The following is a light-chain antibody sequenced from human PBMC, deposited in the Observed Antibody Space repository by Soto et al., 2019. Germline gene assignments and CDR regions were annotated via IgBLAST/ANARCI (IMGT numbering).Light chain of an antibody. Sequence: QSALTQPPSASGSPGQSVTISCTGTSSDVGGYNYVSWYQQHPGKAPKLMIYEVSKRPSGVPDRFSGSKSGNTASLTVCGLQAEDEADYYCSSYAGSLVVFGGGTKLTVL. V-gene: IGLV2-8*01. CDR1: SSDVGGYNY. J-gene: IGLJ2*01. CDR3: SSYAGSLVV. CDR2: EVS.